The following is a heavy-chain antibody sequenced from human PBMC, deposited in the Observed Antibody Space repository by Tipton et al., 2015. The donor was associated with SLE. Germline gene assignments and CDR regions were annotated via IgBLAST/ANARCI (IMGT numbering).Heavy chain of an antibody. CDR3: ARSGGPYGADAFDI. CDR2: IYYSGST. V-gene: IGHV4-59*08. J-gene: IGHJ3*02. CDR1: GGSISGYY. Sequence: TLSLTCTVSGGSISGYYWSWIRQPPGKGLEWIGYIYYSGSTNYNPSLKSRVTISVDTSQNQFSLKLTSVTAADTAVYYCARSGGPYGADAFDIWGQGTMVTVSS. D-gene: IGHD3-16*01.